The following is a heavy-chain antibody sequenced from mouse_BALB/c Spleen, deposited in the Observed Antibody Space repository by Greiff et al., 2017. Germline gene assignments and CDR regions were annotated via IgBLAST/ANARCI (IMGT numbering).Heavy chain of an antibody. J-gene: IGHJ4*01. Sequence: EVKLMESGGGLVQPGGSLKLSCAASGFTSSSYTMSWVRQTPEKKLEWVAYISNGGGSTYYPDTVKGRFTISRDNAKNTLYLQMSSLKSEDTAMYYCARHSYYGNYEDAMDYWGQGTSVTVSS. D-gene: IGHD2-1*01. V-gene: IGHV5-12-2*01. CDR3: ARHSYYGNYEDAMDY. CDR1: GFTSSSYT. CDR2: ISNGGGST.